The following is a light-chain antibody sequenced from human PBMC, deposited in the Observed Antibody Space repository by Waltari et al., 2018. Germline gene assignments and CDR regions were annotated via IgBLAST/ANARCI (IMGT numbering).Light chain of an antibody. CDR2: DAS. CDR1: QGINTY. Sequence: DIQMTKSPSSLSASVGYTVTITCQASQGINTYLNLYQQKPGKAPKVLIYDASNLETGVPSRFSGSRSGTHFTFTISSLQPEDIATYYCQQYDNLPSFGGGTKVEI. V-gene: IGKV1-33*01. CDR3: QQYDNLPS. J-gene: IGKJ4*01.